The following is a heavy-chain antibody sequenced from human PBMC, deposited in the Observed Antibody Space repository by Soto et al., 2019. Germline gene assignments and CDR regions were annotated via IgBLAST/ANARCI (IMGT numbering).Heavy chain of an antibody. CDR1: GYTFTSYG. CDR2: ISAYNGNT. CDR3: AGGLRGLEGGGSYFDY. Sequence: QVQLVQSGAEVKKPGASVKVSCKASGYTFTSYGISWVRQAPGQGLEWMGWISAYNGNTNYAQKLQGRVTMTTDTSTSTAYMELRDLRADDTAVCYCAGGLRGLEGGGSYFDYWGQGTLVTVSS. D-gene: IGHD3-16*01. V-gene: IGHV1-18*01. J-gene: IGHJ4*02.